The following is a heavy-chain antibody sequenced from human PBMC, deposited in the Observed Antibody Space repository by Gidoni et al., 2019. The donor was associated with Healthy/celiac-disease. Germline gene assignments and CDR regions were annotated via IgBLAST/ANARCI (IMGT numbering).Heavy chain of an antibody. CDR2: ISGSGGST. J-gene: IGHJ3*02. D-gene: IGHD4-17*01. V-gene: IGHV3-23*01. CDR1: GFTFRSYA. Sequence: EVQLLESGGGLVQPGGSLRLSCAASGFTFRSYAMSWVRQAPGKGLEWGSAISGSGGSTYDADSVKGRFTISRDNSKNTLYLQMNSLRAEDTAVYYCAKAADGDYVIGAFDIWGQGTMVTVSS. CDR3: AKAADGDYVIGAFDI.